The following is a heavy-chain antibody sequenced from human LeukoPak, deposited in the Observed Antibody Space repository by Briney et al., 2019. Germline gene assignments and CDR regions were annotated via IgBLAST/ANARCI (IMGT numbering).Heavy chain of an antibody. CDR3: ATGYSSGWYFYFQH. CDR1: GFTVSSNY. D-gene: IGHD6-19*01. V-gene: IGHV3-21*01. Sequence: PGGSLRLSCAASGFTVSSNYMSWVRQAPGRGLGWVSSISPSTTYIYYAYSVKGRFTIPIDNAKNSLYLQMNSLRVEDTAIYYCATGYSSGWYFYFQHWGKGSLVSVSS. CDR2: ISPSTTYI. J-gene: IGHJ1*01.